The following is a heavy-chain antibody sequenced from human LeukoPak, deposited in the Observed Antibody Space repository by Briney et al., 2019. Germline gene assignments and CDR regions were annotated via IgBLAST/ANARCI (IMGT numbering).Heavy chain of an antibody. D-gene: IGHD2-15*01. J-gene: IGHJ6*03. Sequence: PGGFLRLSCAASGFTFSSYTFSTYAMSWVRQAPGKGLEWVSSVSGSGVSTYYADSVKGRFTISRDNSKNTLYLQMNGLRAEDPAVYYCAKGVEDSGIYYYYYMDVWGKGTTVTVSS. CDR1: GFTFSSYTFSTYA. CDR2: VSGSGVST. V-gene: IGHV3-23*01. CDR3: AKGVEDSGIYYYYYMDV.